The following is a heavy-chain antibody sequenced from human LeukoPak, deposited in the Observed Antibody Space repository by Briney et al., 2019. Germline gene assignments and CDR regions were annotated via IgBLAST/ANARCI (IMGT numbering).Heavy chain of an antibody. CDR1: GFSFSTYW. J-gene: IGHJ4*02. Sequence: GGSLRLSCAASGFSFSTYWMSWVRQTPEKGLEFVADIDQGGSVRNYMDSLKGRCTISRDNAKKSLYLEINSLRADDTAVYYCARDPESSSFDLWGRGALVTVSS. CDR3: ARDPESSSFDL. CDR2: IDQGGSVR. V-gene: IGHV3-7*01. D-gene: IGHD6-13*01.